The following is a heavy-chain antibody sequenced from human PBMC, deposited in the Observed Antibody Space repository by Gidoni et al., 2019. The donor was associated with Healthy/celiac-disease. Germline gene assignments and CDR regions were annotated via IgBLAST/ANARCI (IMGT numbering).Heavy chain of an antibody. CDR2: IYYIGST. J-gene: IGHJ6*02. D-gene: IGHD5-18*01. CDR3: ARDRRSRGYSYTYGMDV. CDR1: GGCVSSGSYY. Sequence: QVQLQESGPGLVKPSETLSLNCTGSGGCVSSGSYYWSWIRQHPGKGLECIGYIYYIGSTNSTPSLKSRVTISVDTSKNQFSLKLSSVTAADTAVYYCARDRRSRGYSYTYGMDVWGQGTTVTVSS. V-gene: IGHV4-61*01.